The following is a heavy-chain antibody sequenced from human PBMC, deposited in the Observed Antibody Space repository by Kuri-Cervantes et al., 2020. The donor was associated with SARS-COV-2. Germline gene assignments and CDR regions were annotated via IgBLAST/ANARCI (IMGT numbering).Heavy chain of an antibody. V-gene: IGHV3-23*01. Sequence: GGSLRLSCAASGFSFSGYAMSWVRQAPGKGLERVSAISAGGDTVLYADSVRGRFTIPRDNSKNTLYLQTNSLRAEDTAIYYCAKVILNSDSSTLGRFDFWGLGTLVTVSS. CDR2: ISAGGDTV. D-gene: IGHD6-13*01. CDR3: AKVILNSDSSTLGRFDF. J-gene: IGHJ4*02. CDR1: GFSFSGYA.